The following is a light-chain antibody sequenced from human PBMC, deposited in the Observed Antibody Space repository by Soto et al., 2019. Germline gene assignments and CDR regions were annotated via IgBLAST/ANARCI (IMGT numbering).Light chain of an antibody. CDR2: AAS. J-gene: IGKJ5*01. Sequence: DIQMTQSPSSLSASVGDRVTITCRASESISRHLNWYQQKPGKAPNLLIYAASTLQNGVPSRFSGSRSGTDFTLTISSLQPEEFATYYCQQSYSTLSISFGQGTRLEIK. CDR1: ESISRH. V-gene: IGKV1-39*01. CDR3: QQSYSTLSIS.